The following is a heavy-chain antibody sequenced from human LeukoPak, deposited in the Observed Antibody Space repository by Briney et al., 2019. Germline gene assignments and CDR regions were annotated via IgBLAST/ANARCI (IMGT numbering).Heavy chain of an antibody. D-gene: IGHD1-26*01. V-gene: IGHV3-21*01. Sequence: GGSLRLSCAASGFSFSSYSMNWVRQAPGKGLEWVSSITYGSSYIYYADSAKGRFTISRDNAESSLYLQMNTLRAEDTAVYYCAGGSYSVFDYWGQGTLVTVSS. J-gene: IGHJ4*02. CDR1: GFSFSSYS. CDR3: AGGSYSVFDY. CDR2: ITYGSSYI.